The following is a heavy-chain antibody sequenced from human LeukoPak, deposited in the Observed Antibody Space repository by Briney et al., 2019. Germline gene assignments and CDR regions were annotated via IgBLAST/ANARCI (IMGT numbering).Heavy chain of an antibody. J-gene: IGHJ4*02. Sequence: PGGSLRLSCAASGFTFSSYVMSWVRQAPGKGLQWVSNIGADGATAYYADSVKGRFTFSRDNSKNTLYLQMNSLRAEDAAIYYCARRYSQEHREFDCWGQGTLVTVSS. D-gene: IGHD1-26*01. CDR3: ARRYSQEHREFDC. CDR2: IGADGATA. V-gene: IGHV3-23*01. CDR1: GFTFSSYV.